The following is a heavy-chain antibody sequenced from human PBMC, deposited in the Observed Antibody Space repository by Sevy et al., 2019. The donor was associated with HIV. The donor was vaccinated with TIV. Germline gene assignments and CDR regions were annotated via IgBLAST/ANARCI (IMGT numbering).Heavy chain of an antibody. Sequence: GGSLRLSCEASGFRFSDYYMSWIRLAPGKGLECLSYISPSGVTKYYADSVNGRFTISRDFAKNSVSLQMSSLKAEDTGVYYCARGMGWIQTWLPDSWGQGTRVTVSS. J-gene: IGHJ4*02. CDR2: ISPSGVTK. V-gene: IGHV3-11*01. CDR3: ARGMGWIQTWLPDS. CDR1: GFRFSDYY. D-gene: IGHD5-18*01.